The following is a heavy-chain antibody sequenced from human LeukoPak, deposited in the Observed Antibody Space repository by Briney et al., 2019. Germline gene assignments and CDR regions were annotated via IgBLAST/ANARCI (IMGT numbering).Heavy chain of an antibody. V-gene: IGHV4-34*01. CDR3: ARRPPDYYDSSGYYYGLAFDI. Sequence: SETLSLTCAVYGGSFSGYYWSWIRQPPGRGLEWVGEINHSGSTNYNPSLKSRVTISVDKSKNQFFLKLNSVTAADTAVYYCARRPPDYYDSSGYYYGLAFDIWGQGTMVTVSS. J-gene: IGHJ3*02. D-gene: IGHD3-22*01. CDR2: INHSGST. CDR1: GGSFSGYY.